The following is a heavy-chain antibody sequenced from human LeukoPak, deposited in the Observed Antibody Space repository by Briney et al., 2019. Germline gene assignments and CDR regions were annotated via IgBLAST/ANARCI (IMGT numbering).Heavy chain of an antibody. Sequence: SETLSLTCAVYGGSFSGYYWSWIRQPPGKGLEWIGEINHSGSTNYNPSLKSRVTISLDTSRNQFSLNLNSVTAADTAVYYCAKSNGYGLVDIWGQGTKVTVSS. D-gene: IGHD3-10*01. CDR2: INHSGST. J-gene: IGHJ3*02. CDR3: AKSNGYGLVDI. V-gene: IGHV4-34*01. CDR1: GGSFSGYY.